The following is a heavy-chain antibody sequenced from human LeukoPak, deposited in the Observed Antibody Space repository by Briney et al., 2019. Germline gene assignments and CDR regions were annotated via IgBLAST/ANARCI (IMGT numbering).Heavy chain of an antibody. J-gene: IGHJ4*02. V-gene: IGHV3-23*01. CDR2: VTDSGDT. D-gene: IGHD6-13*01. Sequence: GGSLRLSCEASGFTIYSYAMNWVRQAPGKGLEWVSTVTDSGDTYYADSVKGRFTISRDSSKNTLYLQLNSLRAADTAVYYCAKVLGISWYKILDSWGQGTLVTVSS. CDR3: AKVLGISWYKILDS. CDR1: GFTIYSYA.